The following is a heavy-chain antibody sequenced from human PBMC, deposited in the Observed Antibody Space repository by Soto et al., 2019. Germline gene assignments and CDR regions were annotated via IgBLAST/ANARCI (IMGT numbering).Heavy chain of an antibody. Sequence: EVQLVESGGGLVQPGGSLTLSCAASGFTFSNYWMHWVRQAPGKGLVWVSRINSGGSSTSYADSVKGRFTISRDNARNTLYVQMNSLRVEDTAVYYCARAGDSGYEADDWGQGTLVTVSS. V-gene: IGHV3-74*01. D-gene: IGHD5-12*01. CDR2: INSGGSST. J-gene: IGHJ4*02. CDR3: ARAGDSGYEADD. CDR1: GFTFSNYW.